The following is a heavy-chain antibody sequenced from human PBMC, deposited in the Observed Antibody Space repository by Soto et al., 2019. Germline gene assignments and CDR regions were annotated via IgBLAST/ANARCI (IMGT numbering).Heavy chain of an antibody. D-gene: IGHD1-26*01. CDR3: PRGLLGGAPSYTFHGMDV. CDR2: SRNRVNSHTT. J-gene: IGHJ6*01. V-gene: IGHV3-72*01. Sequence: EVQLVESGGGLVQPGGSLRLSCAASGFTFSDHYMDLVRQAPGKGLEWVARSRNRVNSHTTEYAASVKGRFTISRDESKSSLYLQMNSLKIEDTAVYYCPRGLLGGAPSYTFHGMDVWGQGTTVTVSS. CDR1: GFTFSDHY.